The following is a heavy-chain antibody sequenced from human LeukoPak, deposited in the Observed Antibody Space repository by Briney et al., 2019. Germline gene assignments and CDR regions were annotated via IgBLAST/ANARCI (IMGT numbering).Heavy chain of an antibody. V-gene: IGHV1-69*06. CDR1: GGTFSSYA. Sequence: GASVKVSCKASGGTFSSYAISWVRQAPGQGLEWMGGIIPIFGTANYAQKFQGRVTITADKSTSTAYMELRSLRSDDTAVYYCARKDGYNLDAFDIWGQGTMVTVSS. CDR3: ARKDGYNLDAFDI. D-gene: IGHD5-24*01. CDR2: IIPIFGTA. J-gene: IGHJ3*02.